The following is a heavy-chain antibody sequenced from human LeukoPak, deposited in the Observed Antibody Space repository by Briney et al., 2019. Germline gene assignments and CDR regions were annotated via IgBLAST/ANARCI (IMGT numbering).Heavy chain of an antibody. CDR2: IRGKPNSYAT. Sequence: GGSLRLSCAASGFTFSGSAMHWVRQASGKGLECVGRIRGKPNSYATVYAASVQGRFTISRDDSKNTVYLQMNSLKTEDTAVYYCTSPLLSLPPWGQGTLVTVSS. CDR1: GFTFSGSA. V-gene: IGHV3-73*01. J-gene: IGHJ5*02. CDR3: TSPLLSLPP. D-gene: IGHD2-2*01.